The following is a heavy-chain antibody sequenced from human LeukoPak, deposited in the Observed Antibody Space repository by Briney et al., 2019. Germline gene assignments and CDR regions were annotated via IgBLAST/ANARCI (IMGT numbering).Heavy chain of an antibody. Sequence: GGSLRLSCAASGIIFSDAWMTWVRQAPGKGLEWVGRVTRKTDGGTTDYAAPVKGRFTISRDDSENTLYLQMNSLKTEDTAVYYCTTGDCRTTSCYTDYYYYMDVWGKGTTVTVSS. CDR1: GIIFSDAW. CDR3: TTGDCRTTSCYTDYYYYMDV. J-gene: IGHJ6*03. CDR2: VTRKTDGGTT. D-gene: IGHD2-2*02. V-gene: IGHV3-15*01.